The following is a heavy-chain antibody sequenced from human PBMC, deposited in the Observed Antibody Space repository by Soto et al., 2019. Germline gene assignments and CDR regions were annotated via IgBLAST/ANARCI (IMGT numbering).Heavy chain of an antibody. J-gene: IGHJ4*02. Sequence: GGSLRLSCAASGFTFSSYAMHWVRQAPGKGLEWVAVISYDGSNKYYADSVKGRFTISRDNSKNTLYLQMNSLRAEDTAVYYCARELVVVVPAAIAGYFDYWGQGTLVTVSS. D-gene: IGHD2-2*01. CDR2: ISYDGSNK. CDR1: GFTFSSYA. CDR3: ARELVVVVPAAIAGYFDY. V-gene: IGHV3-30-3*01.